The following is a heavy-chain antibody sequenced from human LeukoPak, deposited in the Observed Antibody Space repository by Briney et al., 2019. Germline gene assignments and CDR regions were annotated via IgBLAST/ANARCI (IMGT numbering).Heavy chain of an antibody. CDR2: INHSGST. Sequence: SETLSLTCAVYGGSFSGYYWSWIRQPPGKGLEWIGEINHSGSTNYNPSLKSRVTISVDTSKNQFSLKLSSVTAADTAVYYCARRARGYGYGYPQTLYFDYWGQGTLVTVSS. CDR3: ARRARGYGYGYPQTLYFDY. CDR1: GGSFSGYY. D-gene: IGHD5-18*01. V-gene: IGHV4-34*01. J-gene: IGHJ4*02.